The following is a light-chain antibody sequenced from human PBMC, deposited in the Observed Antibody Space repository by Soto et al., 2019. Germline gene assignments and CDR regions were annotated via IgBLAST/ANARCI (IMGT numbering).Light chain of an antibody. CDR2: AAS. Sequence: DLQMTQSPSYVSASVGDRVTITCRASQDIGSWLVWYQQRAGKAPKFLISAASSLQSEVPSRVSGSGSGTDFTLTISSLQPEDFATYYCQQAASVPFTFGQGTKLEIK. CDR3: QQAASVPFT. V-gene: IGKV1-12*01. J-gene: IGKJ2*01. CDR1: QDIGSW.